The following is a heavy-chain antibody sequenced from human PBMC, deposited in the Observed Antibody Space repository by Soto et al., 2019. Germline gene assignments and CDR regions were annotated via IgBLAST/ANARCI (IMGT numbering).Heavy chain of an antibody. CDR3: ARDKKWAFDY. V-gene: IGHV3-48*02. Sequence: GGSLRLSCVASGFTFSGDSMNWVRRAPGKGLEWVSYISGSSKTIYYADSVKGRFTISRDNAKNSLYLQMNSLRDEDTAVYYCARDKKWAFDYWGQGALVTVSS. J-gene: IGHJ4*02. CDR1: GFTFSGDS. D-gene: IGHD1-26*01. CDR2: ISGSSKTI.